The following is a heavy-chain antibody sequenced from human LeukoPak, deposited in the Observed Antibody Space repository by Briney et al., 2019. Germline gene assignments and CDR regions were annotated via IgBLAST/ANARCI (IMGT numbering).Heavy chain of an antibody. CDR2: IYPGDSDT. CDR1: GYSFTSYW. CDR3: ARRPLVVPAAMGFDP. V-gene: IGHV5-51*01. Sequence: GESLKISCNGSGYSFTSYWIGWVRQMPGKGLEWMGIIYPGDSDTRYSPSFQGQVTISADKSISTAYLQWSSLKASDTAMYYCARRPLVVPAAMGFDPWGQGTLVTVS. D-gene: IGHD2-2*01. J-gene: IGHJ5*02.